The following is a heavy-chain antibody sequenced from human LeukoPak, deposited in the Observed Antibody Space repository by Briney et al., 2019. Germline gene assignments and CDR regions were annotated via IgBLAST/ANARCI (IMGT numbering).Heavy chain of an antibody. CDR2: ISYDGSNK. Sequence: GGSLRLSCAASGFTFSSYAMHWVRQAPGKGLEWVAVISYDGSNKYYADSVKGRFTISRDNSKNTLYLQMNSLRAEDTAVYYCARAAYGSGSYYSSYFDYWGQGTLVTVSS. V-gene: IGHV3-30-3*01. J-gene: IGHJ4*02. CDR1: GFTFSSYA. CDR3: ARAAYGSGSYYSSYFDY. D-gene: IGHD3-10*01.